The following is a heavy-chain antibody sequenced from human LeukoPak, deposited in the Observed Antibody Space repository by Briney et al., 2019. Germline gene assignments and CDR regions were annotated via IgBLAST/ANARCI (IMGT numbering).Heavy chain of an antibody. CDR1: GFTVSSNY. Sequence: PGGSLRLSCAASGFTVSSNYMSWVRQAPGKGLEWVSVIYSGGSTYYADSVKGRFTISRDNAKNSLYLQMNSLRAEDTAVYYCAELGITMIGGAWGKGTTVTISS. V-gene: IGHV3-53*01. CDR2: IYSGGST. J-gene: IGHJ6*04. D-gene: IGHD3-10*02. CDR3: AELGITMIGGA.